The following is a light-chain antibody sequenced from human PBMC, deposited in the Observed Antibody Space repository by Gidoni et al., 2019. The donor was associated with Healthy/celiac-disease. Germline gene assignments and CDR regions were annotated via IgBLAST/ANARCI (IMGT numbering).Light chain of an antibody. CDR1: SSDVGGYNS. J-gene: IGLJ3*02. CDR2: EVS. V-gene: IGLV2-14*01. CDR3: SSYTSSRGV. Sequence: QSALTQPASVSGSPGQSITLSCTGTSSDVGGYNSVSWYQQHPGKAPKLMIYEVSNRPSGVSNRFSGSKSGNTASLTISGLQAEYEADYYCSSYTSSRGVFGGGTKLTVL.